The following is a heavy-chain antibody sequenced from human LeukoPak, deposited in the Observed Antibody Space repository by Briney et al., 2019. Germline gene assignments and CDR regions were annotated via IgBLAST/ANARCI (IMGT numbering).Heavy chain of an antibody. CDR3: ARDNHYYMDV. D-gene: IGHD1-14*01. CDR1: GFTFSSYA. J-gene: IGHJ6*03. V-gene: IGHV3-30*04. Sequence: GGSLRLSCAASGFTFSSYAIHWVRQAPGKGLEWVAVISYDGSNKYYADSVKGRFTISRDNSKNTLYLQMNSLRAEDTAVYYCARDNHYYMDVWGKGTTVTVSS. CDR2: ISYDGSNK.